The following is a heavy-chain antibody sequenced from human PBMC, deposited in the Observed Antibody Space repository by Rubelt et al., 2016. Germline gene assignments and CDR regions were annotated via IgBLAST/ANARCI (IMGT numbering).Heavy chain of an antibody. CDR2: IYYSGST. CDR1: GGSISSYY. Sequence: QVQLQESGPGLVKPSETLSLTCTVSGGSISSYYWSWIRQPPGKGLEWIGYIYYSGSTNYNPSLKGRVTISLDTPKNQFSLKLSSVTAADTAVYYCARRGSSTRENWFDPWGQGTLVTVSS. V-gene: IGHV4-59*08. J-gene: IGHJ5*02. CDR3: ARRGSSTRENWFDP. D-gene: IGHD2-15*01.